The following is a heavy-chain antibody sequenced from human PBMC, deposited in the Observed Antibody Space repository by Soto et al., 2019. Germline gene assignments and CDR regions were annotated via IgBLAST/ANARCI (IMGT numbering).Heavy chain of an antibody. J-gene: IGHJ4*02. CDR3: ARTRLLGYCSGGSCYPNYYFDY. D-gene: IGHD2-15*01. CDR2: IYYSGST. CDR1: GGSISSSSYY. Sequence: SETLSLTCTVSGGSISSSSYYWGWIRQPPGKGLEWIGSIYYSGSTYYNPSLKSRVTISVDTSKNQFSLKLSSVTAADTAVYYCARTRLLGYCSGGSCYPNYYFDYWGQGTLVTVSS. V-gene: IGHV4-39*01.